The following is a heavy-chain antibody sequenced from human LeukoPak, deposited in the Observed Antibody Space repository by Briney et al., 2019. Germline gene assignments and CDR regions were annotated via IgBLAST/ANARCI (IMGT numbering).Heavy chain of an antibody. J-gene: IGHJ3*02. D-gene: IGHD3-10*01. V-gene: IGHV3-23*01. Sequence: GGSLRLSCAASGFTFSSYGMSWVRQAPGKGLEWVSAISGSGGSTYYADSVKGRFTISRDNSKNTLYLQMNSLRAEDTAVHYCAKPLYYYGSGSYYNNDAFDIWGQGTMVTVSS. CDR1: GFTFSSYG. CDR2: ISGSGGST. CDR3: AKPLYYYGSGSYYNNDAFDI.